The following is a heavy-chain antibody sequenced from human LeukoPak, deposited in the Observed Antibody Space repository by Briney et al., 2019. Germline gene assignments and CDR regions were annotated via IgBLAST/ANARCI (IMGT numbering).Heavy chain of an antibody. D-gene: IGHD6-13*01. J-gene: IGHJ4*02. Sequence: SETLSLTCSVSGDSISSGSFYWSWIRQPAGRGLEWIGRIYPSGSTNYNPSLKSRVTISLDTSKNQFSLKLSSVTAADTAVYYCARDVLAAPSTFDYWGQGALVTVSS. CDR3: ARDVLAAPSTFDY. CDR2: IYPSGST. V-gene: IGHV4-61*02. CDR1: GDSISSGSFY.